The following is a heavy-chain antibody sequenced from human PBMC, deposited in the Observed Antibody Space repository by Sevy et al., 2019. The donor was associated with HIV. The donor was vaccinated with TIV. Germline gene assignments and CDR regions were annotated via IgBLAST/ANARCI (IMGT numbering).Heavy chain of an antibody. J-gene: IGHJ4*02. Sequence: GGSLRLSCAASGFIFSKFALSWVRQAPGRGLEWVSAVSGNDGSTYYAASVKGRFTISRDISENMLYLQMNSLSAEDTAVYYCANDFSYGGNSWNFDFWGQRTLVTVSS. CDR1: GFIFSKFA. V-gene: IGHV3-23*01. CDR3: ANDFSYGGNSWNFDF. CDR2: VSGNDGST. D-gene: IGHD4-17*01.